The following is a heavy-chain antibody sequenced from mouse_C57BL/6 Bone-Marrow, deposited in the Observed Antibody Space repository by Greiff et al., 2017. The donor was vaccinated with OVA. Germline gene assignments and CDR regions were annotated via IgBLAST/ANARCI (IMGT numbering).Heavy chain of an antibody. J-gene: IGHJ1*03. V-gene: IGHV5-16*01. Sequence: EVQLVESEGGLVQPGSSMKLSCTASGFTFSDYYMAWVRQVPEKGLEWVANINYDGSSTYYLDSLKSRFIISRDNAKNILYLQMSSLKSEDTATYYCAREGGTGTPYWYFDVWGTGTTVTVSS. D-gene: IGHD4-1*01. CDR1: GFTFSDYY. CDR3: AREGGTGTPYWYFDV. CDR2: INYDGSST.